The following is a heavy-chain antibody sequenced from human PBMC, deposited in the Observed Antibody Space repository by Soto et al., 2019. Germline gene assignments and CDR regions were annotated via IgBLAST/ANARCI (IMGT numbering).Heavy chain of an antibody. CDR2: ISGRDGTT. V-gene: IGHV3-23*01. D-gene: IGHD1-26*01. CDR1: GFTFSSYA. J-gene: IGHJ4*02. CDR3: ATDQGYSGNYYARPAFDY. Sequence: EVQLLESGGGLVQPGVSLRLSCAASGFTFSSYALIWVRQAPGKGLEWVSAISGRDGTTYYADSVKGRFTISRDNSKNALYLQMNRLRAEDTAVYYCATDQGYSGNYYARPAFDYWGQGTLVTVSS.